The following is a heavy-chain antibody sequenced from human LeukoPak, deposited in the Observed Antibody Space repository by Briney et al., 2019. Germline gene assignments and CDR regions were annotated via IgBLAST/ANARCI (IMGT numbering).Heavy chain of an antibody. CDR2: MNPNSGNT. Sequence: ASVKVSCKASGYTFTSYDINWVRQATGQGLEWMGWMNPNSGNTGYAQKFQGRVTITADESTRTAYMELSSLRSEDTAVYYCARVTGGRYCSTTSCYMRGWFDPWGQGTLVTVSS. CDR1: GYTFTSYD. CDR3: ARVTGGRYCSTTSCYMRGWFDP. D-gene: IGHD2-2*02. V-gene: IGHV1-8*03. J-gene: IGHJ5*02.